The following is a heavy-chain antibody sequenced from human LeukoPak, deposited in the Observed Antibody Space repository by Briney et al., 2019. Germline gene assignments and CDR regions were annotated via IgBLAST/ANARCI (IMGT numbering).Heavy chain of an antibody. CDR1: GGSISSYY. CDR3: ARGDDYGDYVPFDY. V-gene: IGHV4-4*07. CDR2: IYTSGST. D-gene: IGHD4-17*01. J-gene: IGHJ4*02. Sequence: SETLSLTCTVSGGSISSYYWSWIRQPAGKGLEWIGRIYTSGSTNYNPSLKSRVTMSVDTSKNQFSLKLSSVTAADTAVYYCARGDDYGDYVPFDYWGQGTLVTVSS.